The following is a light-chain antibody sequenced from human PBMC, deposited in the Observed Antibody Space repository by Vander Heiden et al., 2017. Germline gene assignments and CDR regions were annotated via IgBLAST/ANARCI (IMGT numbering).Light chain of an antibody. J-gene: IGKJ2*01. V-gene: IGKV1-5*03. CDR1: QSISSW. CDR2: KAS. CDR3: QQYNYYPYT. Sequence: DIQMTQSPSTLSASVVDRVTITCRASQSISSWLAWYQHKPGKAPKPLIYKASTLESGVPSRFSGSGSGTEFTLTISSLQPDDFATFYCQQYNYYPYTFGQGTKLEIK.